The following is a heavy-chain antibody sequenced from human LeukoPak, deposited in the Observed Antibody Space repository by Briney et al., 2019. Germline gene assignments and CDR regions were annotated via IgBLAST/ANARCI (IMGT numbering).Heavy chain of an antibody. CDR1: GGSISSNY. CDR2: IHYSGAT. Sequence: SETLCLTCTVSGGSISSNYWSWIRQPPGKGLEWVGYIHYSGATNYNPSLKSRVTISADTSKNQFSLKLSSVTAADTAMYYCARDAAGFNSSWEFDYWGQGTLVTVSS. CDR3: ARDAAGFNSSWEFDY. V-gene: IGHV4-59*01. J-gene: IGHJ4*02. D-gene: IGHD6-13*01.